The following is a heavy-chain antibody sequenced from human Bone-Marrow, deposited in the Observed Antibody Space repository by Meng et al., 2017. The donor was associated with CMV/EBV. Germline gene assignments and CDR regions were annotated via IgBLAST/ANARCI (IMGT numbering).Heavy chain of an antibody. CDR1: GFTFSSYG. CDR2: IRYDGSNK. Sequence: GESLKISCAASGFTFSSYGMHWVRQAPGKGLEWVAFIRYDGSNKYYADSVKGRFTISRDNSKNTLYLQMNSLRAEDTAVYYCARDSTTTYCSGGSCYPLSYGMDVWGQGTTVTVSS. CDR3: ARDSTTTYCSGGSCYPLSYGMDV. V-gene: IGHV3-30*02. D-gene: IGHD2-15*01. J-gene: IGHJ6*02.